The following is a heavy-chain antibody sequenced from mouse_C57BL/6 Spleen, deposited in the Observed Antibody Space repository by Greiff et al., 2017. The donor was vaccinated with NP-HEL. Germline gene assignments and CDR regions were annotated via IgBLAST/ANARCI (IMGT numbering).Heavy chain of an antibody. CDR3: ARKDSIYYDYDGKDWFAY. CDR1: GYTFTSYG. D-gene: IGHD2-4*01. Sequence: QVQLQQSGAELARPGASVKLSCKASGYTFTSYGISWVKQRTGQGLEWIGEIYPRSGNTYYNEKFKGKATLTADKSSSTAYMELRSLTSEDSAVYFCARKDSIYYDYDGKDWFAYWGQGTLVTVSA. J-gene: IGHJ3*01. CDR2: IYPRSGNT. V-gene: IGHV1-81*01.